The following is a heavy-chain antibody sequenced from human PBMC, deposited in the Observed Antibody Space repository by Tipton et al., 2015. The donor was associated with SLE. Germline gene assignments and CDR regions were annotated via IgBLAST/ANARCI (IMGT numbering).Heavy chain of an antibody. D-gene: IGHD2-15*01. CDR3: ARGSECSGGSCDYFDY. V-gene: IGHV4-59*11. CDR1: GGSISSHY. Sequence: TLSLTCTVSGGSISSHYWSWIRQPPGKGLEWIGYIYYSGSTNYNPSLKSRVTISVDTSKNQFSLKLSSVTAADTAVYYCARGSECSGGSCDYFDYWGQGTLVTVSS. CDR2: IYYSGST. J-gene: IGHJ4*02.